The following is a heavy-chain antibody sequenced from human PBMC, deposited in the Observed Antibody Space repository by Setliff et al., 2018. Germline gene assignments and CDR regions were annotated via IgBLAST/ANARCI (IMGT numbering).Heavy chain of an antibody. D-gene: IGHD2-8*01. Sequence: EASVKVSCKASGYTFTESIVSWVRQAPGQGLEWLGWIGVYSGNTYTAQRFQGRVTMTTDTSTNMAYLELRGLRSDDTAVYYCLRLVRYCSRTSCQRTSGDEVWGQGTLVTVPQ. V-gene: IGHV1-18*01. CDR1: GYTFTESI. J-gene: IGHJ4*02. CDR2: IGVYSGNT. CDR3: LRLVRYCSRTSCQRTSGDEV.